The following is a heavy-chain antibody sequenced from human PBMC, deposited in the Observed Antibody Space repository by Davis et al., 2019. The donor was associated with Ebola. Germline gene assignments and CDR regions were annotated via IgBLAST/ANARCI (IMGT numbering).Heavy chain of an antibody. CDR1: GFTFSNAW. CDR3: TTAVLWFSPDY. J-gene: IGHJ4*02. V-gene: IGHV3-15*01. CDR2: IKSKTDGGTT. Sequence: GESLKISCAAPGFTFSNAWMSWVRQAPGKGLEWVGRIKSKTDGGTTDYAAPVKGRFTISRDDSKNTLYLQMNSLKTEDTAVYYCTTAVLWFSPDYWGQGTLVTVSS. D-gene: IGHD3-10*01.